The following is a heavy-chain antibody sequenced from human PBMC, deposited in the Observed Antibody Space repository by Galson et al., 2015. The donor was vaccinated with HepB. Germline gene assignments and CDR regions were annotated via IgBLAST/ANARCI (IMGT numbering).Heavy chain of an antibody. CDR3: ARTYYYDSSGYQEFDY. Sequence: SVKVSCKASGYTFTSYGISWVRQAPGQELEWMGWISAYNGNTNYAQKLQGRVTMTTDTSTSTAYMELRSLRSDDTAVYYCARTYYYDSSGYQEFDYWGQGTLVTVSS. CDR1: GYTFTSYG. J-gene: IGHJ4*02. CDR2: ISAYNGNT. V-gene: IGHV1-18*01. D-gene: IGHD3-22*01.